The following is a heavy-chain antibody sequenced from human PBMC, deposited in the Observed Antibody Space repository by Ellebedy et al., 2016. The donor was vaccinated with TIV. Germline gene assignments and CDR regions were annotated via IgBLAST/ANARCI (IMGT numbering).Heavy chain of an antibody. CDR3: VTWGQSYGR. J-gene: IGHJ4*02. Sequence: GESLKISCAASGFTFSNYWMSWVRQAPGKGLEWVANINQHGSDINYVGSVKGRFTISRDNAKRSLFLQMNSLRVDDTAVYYCVTWGQSYGRWGQGSLVTISS. CDR1: GFTFSNYW. CDR2: INQHGSDI. D-gene: IGHD3-16*01. V-gene: IGHV3-7*03.